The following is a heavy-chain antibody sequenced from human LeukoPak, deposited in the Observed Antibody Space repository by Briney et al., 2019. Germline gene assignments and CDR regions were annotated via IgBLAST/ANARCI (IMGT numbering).Heavy chain of an antibody. CDR1: GGSISSSN. Sequence: ETLSLTCAVSGGSISSSNWWSWVRQPLGKGLEWVSSITSRSSYIYYADSVKGRFTISRDNAKNSLYLQMNSLRAEGTAVYYCARDRYAEEMATIPHYWGQGTLVTVSS. V-gene: IGHV3-21*01. D-gene: IGHD5-24*01. CDR2: ITSRSSYI. J-gene: IGHJ4*02. CDR3: ARDRYAEEMATIPHY.